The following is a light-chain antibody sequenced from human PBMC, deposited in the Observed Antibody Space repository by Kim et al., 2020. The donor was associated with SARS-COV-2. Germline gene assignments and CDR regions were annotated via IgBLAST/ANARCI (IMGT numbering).Light chain of an antibody. V-gene: IGKV3-15*01. CDR2: VAT. CDR3: QQSNDWPPLT. J-gene: IGKJ1*01. Sequence: SPGERATLPGRASQTIKNRLVWYQHKPGQAPRLLIYVATTRATGVPARFIGSGSETDFTLTISSLQSEDFAVYYCQQSNDWPPLTFGQGTKVDIK. CDR1: QTIKNR.